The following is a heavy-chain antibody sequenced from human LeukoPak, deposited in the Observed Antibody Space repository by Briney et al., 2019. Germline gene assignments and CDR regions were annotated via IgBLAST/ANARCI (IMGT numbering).Heavy chain of an antibody. V-gene: IGHV3-7*01. D-gene: IGHD2-21*01. CDR2: INEDGSET. J-gene: IGHJ4*02. CDR1: GYTFTSYW. Sequence: GGSLRLSCAASGYTFTSYWMSWVRQAPGKGLEWVANINEDGSETYYVDSVKGRFTISRDNAKNSLYLQMNSLRAEDTAVYYCARGGEGFDYWGQGTLVTVSS. CDR3: ARGGEGFDY.